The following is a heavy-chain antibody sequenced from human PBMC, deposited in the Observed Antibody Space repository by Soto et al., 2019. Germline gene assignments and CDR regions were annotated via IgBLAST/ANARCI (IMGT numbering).Heavy chain of an antibody. Sequence: QVQLQESGPGLVKPSGTLSLTCAVSGDSISSGDWCWSWVRQFPGKGLEWIGEIYYSGSTTYNPSLKSRATLSADKSENQFSLRLSSLTAADTAVYYFARRVCDSIFGSLAYWGQETLVPSPQ. J-gene: IGHJ4*02. CDR2: IYYSGST. D-gene: IGHD2-21*02. CDR3: ARRVCDSIFGSLAY. CDR1: GDSISSGDW. V-gene: IGHV4-4*02.